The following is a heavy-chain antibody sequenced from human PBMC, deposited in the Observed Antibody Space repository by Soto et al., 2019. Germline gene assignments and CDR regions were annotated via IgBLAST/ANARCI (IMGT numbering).Heavy chain of an antibody. D-gene: IGHD2-2*01. CDR1: GGTFGNYA. V-gene: IGHV1-69*06. J-gene: IGHJ6*02. CDR2: IIPIFKTA. Sequence: QQPLVQSGAEVKKPGSSVKVSCKASGGTFGNYAISWVRQAPGQGLEWMGKIIPIFKTANYAPKFQGRITITADRSPRPGIAYMELSSMRAEDTALYSCARVSIPGIYGEDVWGQGNTVTVSS. CDR3: ARVSIPGIYGEDV.